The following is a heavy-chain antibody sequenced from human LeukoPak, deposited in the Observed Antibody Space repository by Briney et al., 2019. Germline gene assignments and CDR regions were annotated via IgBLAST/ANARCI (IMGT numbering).Heavy chain of an antibody. V-gene: IGHV3-7*01. CDR2: IKEDGSVK. CDR3: ASETQDAYDL. CDR1: GFTFSDYW. Sequence: GGSLRLSCAASGFTFSDYWMYWVRQAPGKGLEWVANIKEDGSVKQYVDSVKGRFTISRDNAKNSLYLQMNSLRGEDTAVYYCASETQDAYDLWGKGTLVTVSS. J-gene: IGHJ3*01.